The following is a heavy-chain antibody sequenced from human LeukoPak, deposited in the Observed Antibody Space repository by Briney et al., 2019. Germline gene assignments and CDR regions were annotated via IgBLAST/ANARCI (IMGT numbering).Heavy chain of an antibody. CDR1: GGTFSSYA. J-gene: IGHJ4*02. Sequence: SVKVSCKASGGTFSSYAISWVRQAPGQGLEWMGRIIPIFGIANYVQKFQGRVTITADKSTSTAYMELSSLRSEDTAVYYCARGGEMATAIDYWGQGTLVTVSS. V-gene: IGHV1-69*04. CDR3: ARGGEMATAIDY. CDR2: IIPIFGIA. D-gene: IGHD5-24*01.